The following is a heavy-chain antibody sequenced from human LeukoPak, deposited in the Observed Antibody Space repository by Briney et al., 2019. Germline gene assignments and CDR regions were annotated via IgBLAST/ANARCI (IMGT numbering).Heavy chain of an antibody. V-gene: IGHV1-18*01. CDR2: ISPYNGNT. CDR1: GYDFTSVG. J-gene: IGHJ4*02. Sequence: VDSVKVSCKASGYDFTSVGITWVRRAPGQGLEWMGWISPYNGNTRYAQKFQGRVAMTTDTSTTTAYMELRGLRFNDTAVYYCARAGPGSGWYFDYWGQGTLVTVSS. CDR3: ARAGPGSGWYFDY. D-gene: IGHD6-19*01.